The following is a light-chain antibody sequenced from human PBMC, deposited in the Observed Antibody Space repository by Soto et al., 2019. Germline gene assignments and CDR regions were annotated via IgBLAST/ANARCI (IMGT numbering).Light chain of an antibody. CDR2: DVT. Sequence: QPVLTRPRPVSGSPGQSVTISCSGSRSHVGGYNYGSLCQQQPGKAPNLLFDDVTSRTAGVSDRFSGSKSGNTASLTISDLQAEDDGDYYCCSYAGTYTLSVFGTGTKVTV. V-gene: IGLV2-11*01. J-gene: IGLJ1*01. CDR1: RSHVGGYNY. CDR3: CSYAGTYTLSV.